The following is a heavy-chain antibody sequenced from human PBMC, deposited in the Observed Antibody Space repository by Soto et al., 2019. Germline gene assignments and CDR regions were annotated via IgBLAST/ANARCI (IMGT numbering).Heavy chain of an antibody. CDR2: IYHSGST. Sequence: SETLSLTCAVSGYSISSGYYWGWIRQPPGKGLEWIGSIYHSGSTYYNPSLKSRVTISVDTSKNQFSLKLSSVTAADTAVYYCATAGQWLVPTANYWGQGTLVTVS. CDR3: ATAGQWLVPTANY. V-gene: IGHV4-38-2*01. J-gene: IGHJ4*02. D-gene: IGHD6-19*01. CDR1: GYSISSGYY.